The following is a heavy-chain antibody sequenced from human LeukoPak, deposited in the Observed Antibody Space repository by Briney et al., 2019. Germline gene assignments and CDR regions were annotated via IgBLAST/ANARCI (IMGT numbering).Heavy chain of an antibody. J-gene: IGHJ4*02. Sequence: QSGGSLRLSCAASGFTFSSYGMHWVRQAPGKGLEWVAVISYDRSNKYYADSVKGRFTISRDNSKNTLYLQMNSLRAEDTAVYYCAKLAVVAADGGDDYWGQGTLVTVSS. D-gene: IGHD2-15*01. CDR3: AKLAVVAADGGDDY. CDR1: GFTFSSYG. CDR2: ISYDRSNK. V-gene: IGHV3-30*18.